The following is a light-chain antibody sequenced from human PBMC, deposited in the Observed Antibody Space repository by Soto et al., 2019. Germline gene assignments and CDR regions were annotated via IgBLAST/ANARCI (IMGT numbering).Light chain of an antibody. CDR3: QSYDGTNWV. J-gene: IGLJ3*02. CDR2: ENN. V-gene: IGLV6-57*01. Sequence: NFMLTQPHSVSESPGKTVTISCTRSSGSIASNYAQWYQQRPGSSPTTVIYENNQRPSGVPDRFSGSIDSSSNSASLTISGLKTEDEADYYCQSYDGTNWVFGGGTKLTVL. CDR1: SGSIASNY.